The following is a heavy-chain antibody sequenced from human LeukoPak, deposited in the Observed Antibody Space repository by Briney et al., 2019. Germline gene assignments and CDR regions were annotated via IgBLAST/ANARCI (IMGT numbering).Heavy chain of an antibody. D-gene: IGHD3-10*01. CDR2: INHSGST. CDR1: GGSFSGYY. CDR3: ARGRVQYYFGSGSQGWFDP. V-gene: IGHV4-34*01. J-gene: IGHJ5*02. Sequence: PSETLSLTCAAYGGSFSGYYWNWIRQSPGVGLEWIGEINHSGSTNYNPSLKSRGTISVDTPKNQFYLRLTSGPAAAPDVYSCARGRVQYYFGSGSQGWFDPWGQGTLVTVSS.